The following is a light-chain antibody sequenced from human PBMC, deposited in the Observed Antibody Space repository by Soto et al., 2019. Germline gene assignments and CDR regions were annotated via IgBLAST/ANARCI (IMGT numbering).Light chain of an antibody. CDR3: QRYYSVSRT. CDR2: GAS. CDR1: EHIKNY. J-gene: IGKJ1*01. V-gene: IGKV1-27*01. Sequence: DTQMTQSPSSLSASVGDRVTITCRASEHIKNYLAWYQHIPGKSPTLLIHGASILQSGVPARFSGSGFCTDFTLTISILQPEDVATYYCQRYYSVSRTFGQGTKVEI.